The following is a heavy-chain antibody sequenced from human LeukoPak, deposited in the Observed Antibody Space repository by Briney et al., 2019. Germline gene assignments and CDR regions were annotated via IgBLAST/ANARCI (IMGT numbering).Heavy chain of an antibody. CDR2: ISAYNGNT. J-gene: IGHJ4*02. Sequence: ASVKVSFKASGGTVSSYAISSVRQAPGQGLEWMGWISAYNGNTNYAQKLQGRVTMTTDTSTSTAYMELRSLRSDDTAVYYCARDLLNYYDSSGYYPYYFDYWGQGTLVTVSS. V-gene: IGHV1-18*01. CDR1: GGTVSSYA. D-gene: IGHD3-22*01. CDR3: ARDLLNYYDSSGYYPYYFDY.